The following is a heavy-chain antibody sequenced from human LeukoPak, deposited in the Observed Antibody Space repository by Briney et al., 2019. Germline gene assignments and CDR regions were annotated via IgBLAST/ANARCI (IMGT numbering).Heavy chain of an antibody. Sequence: ASVTVSCKASGYTFTSYGISWVRQAPGQGLEWMGWISAYNGNTNYAQKLQGRVTMTTDTSTSTAYMELRSLRSDDTAVYYCAKRGADVLLWFGESTYDTNFDYWGQGTLVTVSS. V-gene: IGHV1-18*01. CDR2: ISAYNGNT. CDR1: GYTFTSYG. D-gene: IGHD3-10*01. CDR3: AKRGADVLLWFGESTYDTNFDY. J-gene: IGHJ4*02.